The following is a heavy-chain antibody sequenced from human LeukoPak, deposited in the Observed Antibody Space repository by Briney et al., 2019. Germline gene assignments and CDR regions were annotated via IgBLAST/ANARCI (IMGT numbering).Heavy chain of an antibody. V-gene: IGHV3-30*02. CDR3: ARDPYSGTYGDTYYYYMDV. J-gene: IGHJ6*03. CDR2: IRYDGSNK. Sequence: RGSLRLSCAASGFTFSSYGMHWVRQAPGKGLEWVAFIRYDGSNKYYADSVKGRFTISRDNSKNTLYLQMNSLRAEDTAVYYCARDPYSGTYGDTYYYYMDVWGKGTTVTISS. D-gene: IGHD1-26*01. CDR1: GFTFSSYG.